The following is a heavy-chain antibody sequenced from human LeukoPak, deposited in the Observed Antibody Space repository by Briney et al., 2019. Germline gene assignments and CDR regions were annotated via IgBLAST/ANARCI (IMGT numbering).Heavy chain of an antibody. D-gene: IGHD4-23*01. V-gene: IGHV4-59*01. CDR2: IYYSGST. CDR3: ARAPGGNAGNFQH. Sequence: SETLCLTCTVSGGSISTYYWNWIRQPPGKGLEWIGYIYYSGSTNYNPSLKSRVTISVDTSKNHFSLKLSSVTAADTAVYYCARAPGGNAGNFQHWGQGTLVTVSS. CDR1: GGSISTYY. J-gene: IGHJ1*01.